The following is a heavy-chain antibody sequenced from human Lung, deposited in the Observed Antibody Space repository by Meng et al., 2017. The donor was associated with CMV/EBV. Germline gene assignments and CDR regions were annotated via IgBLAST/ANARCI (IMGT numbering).Heavy chain of an antibody. CDR3: AYTYDFWSGYYPPVRGV. CDR2: INPNSGGT. CDR1: GYTFTGYY. D-gene: IGHD3-3*01. V-gene: IGHV1-2*02. Sequence: ASVXVSXKASGYTFTGYYMHWVRQAPGQGLEWMGWINPNSGGTNYAQKFQGRVTMTRDTSISTAYMELSRLRSDDTAVYYCAYTYDFWSGYYPPVRGVWGQGXTVTVSS. J-gene: IGHJ6*02.